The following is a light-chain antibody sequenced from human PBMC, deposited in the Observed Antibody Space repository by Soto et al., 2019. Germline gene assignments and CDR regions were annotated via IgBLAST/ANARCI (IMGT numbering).Light chain of an antibody. V-gene: IGKV1-39*01. CDR2: AAS. CDR1: QCIGRY. J-gene: IGKJ4*01. CDR3: QQTYRTPLT. Sequence: DIQMTQSPSSLSASVGDRVTITCRAGQCIGRYLNWYQQKPGKAPKLLIYAASSLHSGVPSRFSGSGSGTDFTLTISSLQPEDFATYSCQQTYRTPLTFGGGTKVDIK.